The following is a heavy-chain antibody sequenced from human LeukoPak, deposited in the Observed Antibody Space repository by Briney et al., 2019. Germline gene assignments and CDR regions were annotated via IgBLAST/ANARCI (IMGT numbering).Heavy chain of an antibody. CDR2: IKQDGSEK. CDR3: AKIAAAENYYYGMDV. CDR1: GFTFSSYW. V-gene: IGHV3-7*01. Sequence: GGSLRLSCAASGFTFSSYWMSWVRQAPGKGLEWVANIKQDGSEKYYVDSVKGRFTISRDNAKNSLYLQMNSLRAEDTAVYYCAKIAAAENYYYGMDVWGQGTTVTVSS. D-gene: IGHD6-13*01. J-gene: IGHJ6*02.